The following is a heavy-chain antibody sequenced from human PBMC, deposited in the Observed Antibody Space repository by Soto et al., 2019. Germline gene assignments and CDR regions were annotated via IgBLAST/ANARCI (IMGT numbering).Heavy chain of an antibody. Sequence: SETLSLTCTVSGGSISSPFYYWGWIRQPPGKGLEWIGSIHYGGSTYYNSALKSRVSTSVDTSKNQFSLNLTSVTAADTAVYYCARAPNHLAYNYFDPWGQGILVTVSS. CDR1: GGSISSPFYY. CDR3: ARAPNHLAYNYFDP. V-gene: IGHV4-39*01. J-gene: IGHJ5*02. CDR2: IHYGGST. D-gene: IGHD3-3*02.